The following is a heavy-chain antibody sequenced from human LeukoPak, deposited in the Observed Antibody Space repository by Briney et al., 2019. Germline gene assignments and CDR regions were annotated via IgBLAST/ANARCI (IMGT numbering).Heavy chain of an antibody. V-gene: IGHV4-34*01. D-gene: IGHD1-1*01. CDR3: ARVRDHHKTGIDY. CDR2: INHSGST. J-gene: IGHJ4*02. Sequence: SETLSLTCAVYGESFSGYYWSWIRQPPGKGLEWIGEINHSGSTNYNPSLKSRVTISVDTSKNQFSLKLSSVTAADTAVYYCARVRDHHKTGIDYWGQGTLVTVSS. CDR1: GESFSGYY.